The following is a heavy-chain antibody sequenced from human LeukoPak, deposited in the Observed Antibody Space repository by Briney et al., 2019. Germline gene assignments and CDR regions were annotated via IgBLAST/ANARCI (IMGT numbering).Heavy chain of an antibody. Sequence: GGSLRLSCAASGFTFSDYAMHWVRQAPGKGLEGVANIKPNGFETHYADSVEGRFTISRDNAKNSLYLQMNSLRAEDTAVYYCARDLDTYVLLIAYDTFDSWGQGTMVTVSS. J-gene: IGHJ3*02. CDR3: ARDLDTYVLLIAYDTFDS. CDR1: GFTFSDYA. CDR2: IKPNGFET. D-gene: IGHD2-21*01. V-gene: IGHV3-7*01.